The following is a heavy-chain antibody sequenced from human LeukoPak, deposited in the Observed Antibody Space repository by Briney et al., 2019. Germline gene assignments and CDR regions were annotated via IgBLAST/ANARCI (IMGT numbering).Heavy chain of an antibody. V-gene: IGHV1-2*02. CDR2: INPNTGGT. J-gene: IGHJ4*02. Sequence: ASVKVSCKASGYTFTDHYIHWVRQAPGQGFEWMGWINPNTGGTDYAQKFQDRIAISTYTSISTVYMELSRLRSDDTALYYCARDLATIDGIAWYYFENWGQGTPVTVS. CDR1: GYTFTDHY. CDR3: ARDLATIDGIAWYYFEN. D-gene: IGHD5-12*01.